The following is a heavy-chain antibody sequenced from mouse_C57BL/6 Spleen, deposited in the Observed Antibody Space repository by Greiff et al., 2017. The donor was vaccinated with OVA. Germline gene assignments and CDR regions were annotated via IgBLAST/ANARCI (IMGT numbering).Heavy chain of an antibody. V-gene: IGHV7-3*01. CDR1: GFTFTDYY. D-gene: IGHD1-1*01. Sequence: EVKLMESGGGLVQPGGSLSLSCAASGFTFTDYYMSWVRQPPGKALEWLGFIRNKANGYTTEYSASVTGRFTISRDNSQSILYLQMNALRAENSATYYCARYGYYGTMDYWGQGTSVTVSS. CDR3: ARYGYYGTMDY. J-gene: IGHJ4*01. CDR2: IRNKANGYTT.